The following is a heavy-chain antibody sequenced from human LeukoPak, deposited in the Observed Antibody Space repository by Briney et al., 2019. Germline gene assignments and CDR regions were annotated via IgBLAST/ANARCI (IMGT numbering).Heavy chain of an antibody. CDR1: GYTFTGYY. CDR2: ISPNSGGT. D-gene: IGHD6-19*01. J-gene: IGHJ5*02. V-gene: IGHV1-2*06. Sequence: ASVKVSCKASGYTFTGYYMHWVRQAPGQGLEWMGRISPNSGGTNYAQKFQGRVTMTRDTSISTAYMELSRLRSDDTAVYYCASESSGWSGFDPWGQRTLVTVSS. CDR3: ASESSGWSGFDP.